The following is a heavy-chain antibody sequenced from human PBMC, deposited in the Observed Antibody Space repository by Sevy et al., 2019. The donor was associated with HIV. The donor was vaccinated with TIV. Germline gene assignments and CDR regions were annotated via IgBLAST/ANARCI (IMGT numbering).Heavy chain of an antibody. CDR2: ISTTGDT. Sequence: GGSLRLSCAASGFTFSSYDMYWVRQATGGGLEWVSGISTTGDTFYLGSVKGRFTISRENAKNSFYLQMNSLRAGDTAVYYCARVVYYYDRTAPRVAQTRFDPWGQGTLVTVSS. J-gene: IGHJ5*02. CDR1: GFTFSSYD. CDR3: ARVVYYYDRTAPRVAQTRFDP. V-gene: IGHV3-13*01. D-gene: IGHD3-22*01.